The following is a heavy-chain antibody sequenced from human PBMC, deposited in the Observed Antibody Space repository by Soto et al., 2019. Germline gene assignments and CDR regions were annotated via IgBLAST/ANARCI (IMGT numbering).Heavy chain of an antibody. V-gene: IGHV3-23*01. J-gene: IGHJ2*01. CDR1: GFTFSGYA. Sequence: EVQLLDSGGGLVQPGGSLRLSCAASGFTFSGYALTWVRQAPGKGLEWVSAISGGGDATFYADSVKGRFTSSRDNSKNNLDLKMNTLTAEDTVVYYCAIKVSGSTGRPDLWYFDLWGRGTLVTVSS. CDR2: ISGGGDAT. CDR3: AIKVSGSTGRPDLWYFDL. D-gene: IGHD3-10*01.